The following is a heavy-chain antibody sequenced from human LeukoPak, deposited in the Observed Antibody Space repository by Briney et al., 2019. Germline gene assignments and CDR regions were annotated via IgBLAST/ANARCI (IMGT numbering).Heavy chain of an antibody. D-gene: IGHD3-22*01. J-gene: IGHJ4*02. Sequence: SVKVSCKASRGTFSSYAISWVRQAPGQGLEWMGRIIPIFGTANYAQKFQGRVTITTDESTSTAYMELSSLRSEDQAVYYCARGRYYCDSSGYYEEHNFDYWGQGTLVTVSS. CDR3: ARGRYYCDSSGYYEEHNFDY. V-gene: IGHV1-69*05. CDR1: RGTFSSYA. CDR2: IIPIFGTA.